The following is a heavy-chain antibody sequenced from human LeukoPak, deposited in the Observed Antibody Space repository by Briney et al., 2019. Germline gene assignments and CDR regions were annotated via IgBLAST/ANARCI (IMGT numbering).Heavy chain of an antibody. CDR3: ATGGTIFGVVIQEGHFDY. J-gene: IGHJ4*02. CDR2: FDPEDGET. D-gene: IGHD3-3*01. Sequence: WASVTVSCKVSGYTLTELSMHWVRQAPGKGLEWMGGFDPEDGETIYAQKFQGRVTMTEDTSTDTAYMELSSLRSEDTAVCYCATGGTIFGVVIQEGHFDYWGQGTLVTVSS. CDR1: GYTLTELS. V-gene: IGHV1-24*01.